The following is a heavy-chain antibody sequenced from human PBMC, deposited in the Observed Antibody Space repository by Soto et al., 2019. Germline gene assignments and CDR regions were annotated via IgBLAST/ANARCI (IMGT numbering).Heavy chain of an antibody. CDR2: INHSGST. V-gene: IGHV4-34*01. D-gene: IGHD2-2*01. Sequence: SETLSLHCAVYGGSFSGYYWGWIRQPPGKGLEWIGQINHSGSTNSNPSLKSRVTISVDTSKNQFSLKLSSVTAADTAVYYCARAYCSTPSCFVGYFDPWGQGTLVTVSS. CDR1: GGSFSGYY. CDR3: ARAYCSTPSCFVGYFDP. J-gene: IGHJ5*02.